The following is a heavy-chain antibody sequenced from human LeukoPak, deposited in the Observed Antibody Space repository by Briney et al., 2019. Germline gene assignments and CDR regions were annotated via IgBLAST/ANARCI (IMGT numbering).Heavy chain of an antibody. J-gene: IGHJ3*02. V-gene: IGHV4-59*01. CDR2: VYYSGST. CDR1: GGSISSYY. D-gene: IGHD2-2*02. CDR3: ARGCSTTSCYIGAFDI. Sequence: SETLSLTCTVSGGSISSYYWSWIRQPPGKGLEWIGYVYYSGSTNYNPSLKSRVTMSVDTSKNQFSLKLSSVTAADTALYYCARGCSTTSCYIGAFDIWGQGTMVTVSS.